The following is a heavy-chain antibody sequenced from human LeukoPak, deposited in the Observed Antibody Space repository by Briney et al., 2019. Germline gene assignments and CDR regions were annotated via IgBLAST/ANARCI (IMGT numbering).Heavy chain of an antibody. CDR2: INHSGST. V-gene: IGHV4-34*01. D-gene: IGHD3-10*01. Sequence: SETLSLTCAVYGGSFSGYYWSWIRQPPGKGLEWIGEINHSGSTNYNPSLKSRVTISVDTSKNQFSLKLSSVTAADTAVYYCARGNYGSGSYFPYLFNRLPHDYWGQGTLVTVSS. CDR1: GGSFSGYY. CDR3: ARGNYGSGSYFPYLFNRLPHDY. J-gene: IGHJ4*02.